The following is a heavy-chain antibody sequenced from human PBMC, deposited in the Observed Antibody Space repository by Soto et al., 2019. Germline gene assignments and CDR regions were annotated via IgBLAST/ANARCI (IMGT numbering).Heavy chain of an antibody. CDR3: ARSNCSSTSCYRVAFDI. D-gene: IGHD2-2*01. J-gene: IGHJ3*02. CDR1: GYTFTGYY. CDR2: INPNSGGT. Sequence: GASVKVSCKASGYTFTGYYMHWVRQAPGQGLEWMGWINPNSGGTNYAQKFQGWVTMTRDTSISTAYMELSRLRSDDTAVYYCARSNCSSTSCYRVAFDIWGQGTMVTVSS. V-gene: IGHV1-2*04.